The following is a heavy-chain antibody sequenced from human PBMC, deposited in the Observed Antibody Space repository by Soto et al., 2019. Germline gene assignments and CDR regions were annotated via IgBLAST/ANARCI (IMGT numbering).Heavy chain of an antibody. CDR3: ASERGDGMDV. J-gene: IGHJ6*02. V-gene: IGHV4-39*01. CDR2: IYYSGST. CDR1: GGSISSSSYY. Sequence: PSATLCLSCTVSGGSISSSSYYWGWIRQPPGKGLEWIGSIYYSGSTYYNPSLKSRFTISVDTSKNQFSLKLSSVTAADTAVYYCASERGDGMDVWGQGTTVTGSS.